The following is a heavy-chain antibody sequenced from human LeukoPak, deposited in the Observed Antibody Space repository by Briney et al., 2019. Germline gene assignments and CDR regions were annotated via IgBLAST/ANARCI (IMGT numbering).Heavy chain of an antibody. V-gene: IGHV3-30*02. Sequence: PGGSLRLSCAASGFTFSSYGVHWVRQAPGKGLEWVAFIRYDGSNKYYADSVKGRFTISRDNSKNTLYLQMNSLRAEDTAVYYCAKDEGYCSSTSCYSRRRPFDYWGQGALVTVSS. CDR2: IRYDGSNK. J-gene: IGHJ4*02. CDR3: AKDEGYCSSTSCYSRRRPFDY. D-gene: IGHD2-2*02. CDR1: GFTFSSYG.